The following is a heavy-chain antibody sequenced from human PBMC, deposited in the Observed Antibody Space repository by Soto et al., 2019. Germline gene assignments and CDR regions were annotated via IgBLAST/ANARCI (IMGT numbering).Heavy chain of an antibody. CDR1: GXSFSGYY. CDR3: ARVVTATNYYYYGMDV. V-gene: IGHV4-34*01. CDR2: INHSGST. J-gene: IGHJ6*02. Sequence: SETLSLTCAVYGXSFSGYYWSWIRQPPGKGLEWIGEINHSGSTNYNPSLKSRVTISVDTPKNQFSLKLSSVTAADTAVYYCARVVTATNYYYYGMDVWGQGTTVTVS. D-gene: IGHD2-21*02.